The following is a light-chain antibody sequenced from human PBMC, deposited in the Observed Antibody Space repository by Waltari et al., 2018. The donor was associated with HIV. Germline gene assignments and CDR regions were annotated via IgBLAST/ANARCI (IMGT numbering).Light chain of an antibody. CDR1: ERVHSN. Sequence: EILMTQSPATLSVSPGGGATLSCRASERVHSNLAWFQHKPGQAPRLLIYAASTRATGFPARFSASRSGTDFTLTIRSLQSEAFAIYFCPQYHKRHETFGQGTELEIK. J-gene: IGKJ2*01. V-gene: IGKV3-15*01. CDR3: PQYHKRHET. CDR2: AAS.